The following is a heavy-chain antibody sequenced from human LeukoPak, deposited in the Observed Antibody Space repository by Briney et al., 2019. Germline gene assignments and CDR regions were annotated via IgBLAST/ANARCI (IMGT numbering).Heavy chain of an antibody. Sequence: GASVKDSCKASGYTFTSYGISWVRQAPGQGLDWMGWISAYNGNTNYAQKLQGRVSMATDTSTSTAYMELRSLRSDDAAVYYCARGTMVQGVIISTPVEDYWGQGTLVTVSS. D-gene: IGHD3-10*01. J-gene: IGHJ4*02. CDR1: GYTFTSYG. V-gene: IGHV1-18*01. CDR3: ARGTMVQGVIISTPVEDY. CDR2: ISAYNGNT.